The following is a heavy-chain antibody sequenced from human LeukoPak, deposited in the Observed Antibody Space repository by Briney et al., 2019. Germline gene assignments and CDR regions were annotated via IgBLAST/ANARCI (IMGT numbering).Heavy chain of an antibody. CDR2: IYYSGIT. Sequence: SETLSLTCTVSGGSISSSSYYWGWLRQPPGKGLEWIGSIYYSGITYYNPSLKSRVTISVDTSKNQFSLKLSSVTAADTAVYYCARGGTTVTPSAFDIWGQGTMVTVSS. V-gene: IGHV4-39*07. J-gene: IGHJ3*02. CDR1: GGSISSSSYY. CDR3: ARGGTTVTPSAFDI. D-gene: IGHD4-17*01.